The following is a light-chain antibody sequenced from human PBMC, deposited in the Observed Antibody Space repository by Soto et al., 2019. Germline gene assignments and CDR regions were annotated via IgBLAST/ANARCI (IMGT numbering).Light chain of an antibody. CDR1: SSDVGDYNY. CDR2: EVS. J-gene: IGLJ7*01. V-gene: IGLV2-14*01. CDR3: SSYTSSSTWV. Sequence: QSALTQPASVSGSPGQSITIPCTGTSSDVGDYNYVSWYQQHPGKAPKLMIYEVSNRPAGVSNRFSGSKSGNTASLTISGLQAEDEADYYCSSYTSSSTWVFGGGTQLTVL.